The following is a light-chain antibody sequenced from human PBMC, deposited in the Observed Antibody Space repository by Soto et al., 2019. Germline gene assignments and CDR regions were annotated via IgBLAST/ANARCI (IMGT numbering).Light chain of an antibody. J-gene: IGKJ5*01. CDR1: QSISGSY. Sequence: EIGLTQSQGTLSLSPGERATLSCGASQSISGSYLAWYQQKPGPAPRLLIYGASSRATYIPDGFSGSGSGAYFTLTISRLEPEYFAVYCSHQYGTSITFGQGTRLEIK. CDR3: HQYGTSIT. CDR2: GAS. V-gene: IGKV3-20*01.